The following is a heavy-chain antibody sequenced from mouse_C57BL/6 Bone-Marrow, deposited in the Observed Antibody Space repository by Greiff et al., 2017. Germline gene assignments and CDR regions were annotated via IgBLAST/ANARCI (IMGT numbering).Heavy chain of an antibody. Sequence: VQLQQSGAELVRPGASVKLSCTASGFNIKDAYMHWVKQRPEQGLEWIGWIDPENGDTEYASKFQGKAPITADTSSNTAYLQLSSLTSEDTAVYYCTTSPTTAFDYWGQGTTLTVSS. D-gene: IGHD1-2*01. CDR2: IDPENGDT. CDR3: TTSPTTAFDY. J-gene: IGHJ2*01. CDR1: GFNIKDAY. V-gene: IGHV14-4*01.